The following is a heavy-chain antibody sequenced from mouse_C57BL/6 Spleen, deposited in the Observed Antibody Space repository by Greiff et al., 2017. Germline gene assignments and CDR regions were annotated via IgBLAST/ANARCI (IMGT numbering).Heavy chain of an antibody. V-gene: IGHV1-50*01. CDR3: GYYGSKNAMDY. D-gene: IGHD1-1*01. CDR2: IDPSDSYT. Sequence: QVQLQQPGAELVKPGASVKLSCKASGYTFTSYWMQWVKQRPGQGLEWIGEIDPSDSYTNYNQKFKGKATLTVDTSSSTAYMQLSSLTSEDSAVYYCGYYGSKNAMDYWGQGTSVTVSS. J-gene: IGHJ4*01. CDR1: GYTFTSYW.